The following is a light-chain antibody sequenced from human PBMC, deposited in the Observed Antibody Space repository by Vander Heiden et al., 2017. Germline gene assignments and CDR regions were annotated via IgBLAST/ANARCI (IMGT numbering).Light chain of an antibody. J-gene: IGLJ1*01. CDR2: QDS. CDR3: QAWDSSKWV. V-gene: IGLV3-1*01. Sequence: SYELTQPPSVSVSTGRTASITLSGDKLGEKYACWYQQKPGQSPVLVIYQDSKRPSGIPERFSGSNSGNTATLTISGPQARDEAYYYCQAWDSSKWVFGTGTKVTVL. CDR1: KLGEKY.